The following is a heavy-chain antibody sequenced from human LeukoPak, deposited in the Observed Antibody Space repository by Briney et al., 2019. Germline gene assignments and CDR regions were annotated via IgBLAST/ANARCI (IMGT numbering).Heavy chain of an antibody. CDR3: ARVQKGSSWYFYYYYMDV. CDR1: GFTFSDHY. D-gene: IGHD6-13*01. Sequence: GGSLRLSCAASGFTFSDHYMDWVRQAPGKGLEWVGRTRNKANSYTTEYAASVKGRFTISRDDSKNSLYLQMNSPKTEDTAVYYCARVQKGSSWYFYYYYMDVWGKGTTVTVSS. V-gene: IGHV3-72*01. J-gene: IGHJ6*03. CDR2: TRNKANSYTT.